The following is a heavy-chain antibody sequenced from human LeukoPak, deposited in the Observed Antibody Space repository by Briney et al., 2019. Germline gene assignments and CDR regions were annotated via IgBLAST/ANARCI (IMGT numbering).Heavy chain of an antibody. CDR3: ARGLSGPYYYYYMDV. CDR1: GFTFTGYY. CDR2: INPNNGDT. J-gene: IGHJ6*03. D-gene: IGHD2-15*01. Sequence: ASAKVSCKASGFTFTGYYIHWVRQAPGQGLEWMGWINPNNGDTNYAQKFQGRVTMTRDTSISTAYMELSRLRSDDTAVYYCARGLSGPYYYYYMDVWGKGTSVTVSS. V-gene: IGHV1-2*02.